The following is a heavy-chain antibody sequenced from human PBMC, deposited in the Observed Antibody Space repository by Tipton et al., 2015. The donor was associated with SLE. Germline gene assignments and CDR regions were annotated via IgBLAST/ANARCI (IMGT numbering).Heavy chain of an antibody. D-gene: IGHD2/OR15-2a*01. CDR2: LYHRGRT. CDR1: GGSMTSTRYY. CDR3: ARRSITPYFDY. Sequence: TLSLTCAVSGGSMTSTRYYWGWIRQSPGKGLGWIGSLYHRGRTYYNPSLKSRLTISVDTSTNQFSLKLSSVTAADTAVYYCARRSITPYFDYWGQGTLVTVSS. J-gene: IGHJ4*02. V-gene: IGHV4-39*07.